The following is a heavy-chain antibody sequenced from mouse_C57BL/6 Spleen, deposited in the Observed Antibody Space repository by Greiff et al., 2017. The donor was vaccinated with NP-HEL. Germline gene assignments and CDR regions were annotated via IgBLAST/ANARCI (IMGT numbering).Heavy chain of an antibody. V-gene: IGHV1-64*01. CDR2: IHPNSGST. Sequence: VQLQQPGAELVKPGASVKLSCKASGYTFTSYWMHWVKQRPGQGLEWIGMIHPNSGSTNYNEKFKSKATLTVDKSSSTAYMQLSSLTSEDSAVYYCARDGIYDGYPFAYWGQGTLVTVSA. CDR3: ARDGIYDGYPFAY. D-gene: IGHD2-3*01. J-gene: IGHJ3*01. CDR1: GYTFTSYW.